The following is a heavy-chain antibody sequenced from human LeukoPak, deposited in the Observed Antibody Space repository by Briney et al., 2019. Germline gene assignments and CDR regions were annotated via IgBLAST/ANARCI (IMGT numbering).Heavy chain of an antibody. J-gene: IGHJ6*02. D-gene: IGHD6-6*01. Sequence: GGSLRLSCAASGFTFSSYWMHWVRQAPGKGLVWVSRINSDGSSTSYADSVKGRFTISGDNAKKTLYLQMSRLRAEDTAVYYWARGYSSSSGHGMDVWGQGTTVTVSS. CDR1: GFTFSSYW. CDR2: INSDGSST. V-gene: IGHV3-74*01. CDR3: ARGYSSSSGHGMDV.